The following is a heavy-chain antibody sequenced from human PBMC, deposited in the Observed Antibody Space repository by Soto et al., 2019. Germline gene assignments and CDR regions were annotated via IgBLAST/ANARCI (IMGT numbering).Heavy chain of an antibody. D-gene: IGHD2-2*01. CDR3: ANDIVVVPASKGMDV. CDR2: INPSGGST. J-gene: IGHJ6*02. CDR1: GYKFTSYT. V-gene: IGHV1-46*01. Sequence: GASVKVSCKTSGYKFTSYTMHWVRQAPGQGLEWMGIINPSGGSTSYAQKFQGRVTMTRDTSTSTVYMELSSLRSEDTAVYYCANDIVVVPASKGMDVWGRGTTVTVSS.